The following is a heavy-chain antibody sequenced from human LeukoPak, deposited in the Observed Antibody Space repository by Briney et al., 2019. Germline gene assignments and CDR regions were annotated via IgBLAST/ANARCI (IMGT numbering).Heavy chain of an antibody. J-gene: IGHJ4*02. D-gene: IGHD3-9*01. CDR2: ISYDGSNK. CDR3: AKTSPPYFDWAPVDS. Sequence: PGGSLRLSCAASGFTFSSYAMHWVRQAPGKGLEWVAVISYDGSNKYYADSVKGRFTISRDNSKNTLSLQMNSLRAEDTAVYYCAKTSPPYFDWAPVDSWGQGTLVTVSS. V-gene: IGHV3-30*04. CDR1: GFTFSSYA.